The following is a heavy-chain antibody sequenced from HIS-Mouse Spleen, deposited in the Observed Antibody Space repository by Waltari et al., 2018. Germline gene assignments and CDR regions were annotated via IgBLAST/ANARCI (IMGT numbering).Heavy chain of an antibody. V-gene: IGHV3-23*01. J-gene: IGHJ3*02. CDR1: GFTFSVYA. CDR3: AKGSIAVAGSLI. D-gene: IGHD6-19*01. Sequence: EVQLLESGGGLVQPGGSLRLSCAALGFTFSVYALCWVGQAPGKGLEWVSAISGSGGSTYYADSVKGRFTISRDNSKNTLYLQMNSLRAEDTAVYYCAKGSIAVAGSLIWGQGTMVTVSS. CDR2: ISGSGGST.